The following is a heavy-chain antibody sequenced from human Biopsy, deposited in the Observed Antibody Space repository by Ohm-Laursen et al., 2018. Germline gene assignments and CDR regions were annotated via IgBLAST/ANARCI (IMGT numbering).Heavy chain of an antibody. J-gene: IGHJ1*01. D-gene: IGHD3-9*01. CDR3: ATKLTGYFHH. V-gene: IGHV1-69*06. Sequence: SVKVSCKAPAGTFSNYGVNWVRQAPGQGLEWLGGNIPILGTGNYAQKFQDRVTVAADTSTSAATMELRSLRSDDTAVYYCATKLTGYFHHWGQGTLVIVSS. CDR1: AGTFSNYG. CDR2: NIPILGTG.